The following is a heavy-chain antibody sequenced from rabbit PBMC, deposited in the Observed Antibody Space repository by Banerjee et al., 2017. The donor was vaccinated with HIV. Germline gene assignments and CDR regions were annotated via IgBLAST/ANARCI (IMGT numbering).Heavy chain of an antibody. V-gene: IGHV1S40*01. D-gene: IGHD2-1*01. J-gene: IGHJ3*01. CDR2: IYTGSGNT. CDR1: GIDFSSYYY. Sequence: QSLEESGGDLVKPGASLTLTCTASGIDFSSYYYMCWVRQAPGKGLEWIGCIYTGSGNTNYASWAKGRFTISKTSSTTVTLQMTSLTAADTATYFCARGDDYIYPTRLDLWGPGTLVTVS. CDR3: ARGDDYIYPTRLDL.